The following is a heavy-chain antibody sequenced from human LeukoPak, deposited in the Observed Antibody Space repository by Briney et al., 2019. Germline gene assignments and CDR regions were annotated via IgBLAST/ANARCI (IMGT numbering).Heavy chain of an antibody. CDR3: ARGRYYYGSGSYSPYFDY. V-gene: IGHV4-34*01. CDR1: GGSISIYY. J-gene: IGHJ4*02. Sequence: SETLSLTCTVSGGSISIYYWSWIRQPPGKGLEWIGEINHSGSTNYNPSLKSRVTISVDTSKNQFSLKLSSVTAADTAVYYCARGRYYYGSGSYSPYFDYWGQGTLVTVSS. CDR2: INHSGST. D-gene: IGHD3-10*01.